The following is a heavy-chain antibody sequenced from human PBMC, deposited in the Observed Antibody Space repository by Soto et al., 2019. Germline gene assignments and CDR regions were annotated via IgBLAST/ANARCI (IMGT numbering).Heavy chain of an antibody. CDR3: AGVGDIVVVDYYGMDV. Sequence: QVQLVQSGAEVKKPGSSVKVSCKASGGTFSSYAISWVRQAPGQGLEWMGGIIPIFGTANYAQKFQGRVTMTADESKRTGYMGLGSLRAEDTAGYYCAGVGDIVVVDYYGMDVWGQGTTVTVSS. CDR1: GGTFSSYA. J-gene: IGHJ6*02. CDR2: IIPIFGTA. V-gene: IGHV1-69*12. D-gene: IGHD2-15*01.